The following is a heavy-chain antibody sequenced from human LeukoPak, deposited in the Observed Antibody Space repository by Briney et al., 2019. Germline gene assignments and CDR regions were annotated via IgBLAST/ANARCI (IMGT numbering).Heavy chain of an antibody. J-gene: IGHJ4*02. CDR2: ISYDGSTQ. V-gene: IGHV3-30*18. CDR1: GFTFSSYG. Sequence: GGSLRLSCAASGFTFSSYGMHWARQAPGKGLEWVAIISYDGSTQYYADSVKGRFTISRDNSNNMLSLQMNSLKAEDTAVYYCAKGRMMATIMISFDYWGRGTLVTVSS. D-gene: IGHD5-24*01. CDR3: AKGRMMATIMISFDY.